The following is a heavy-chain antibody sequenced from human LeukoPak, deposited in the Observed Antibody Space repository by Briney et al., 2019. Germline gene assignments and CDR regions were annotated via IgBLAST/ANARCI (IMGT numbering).Heavy chain of an antibody. CDR2: INPNSGGT. D-gene: IGHD2-8*01. Sequence: ASVKVSCKASGYTFTGHYMLWVRQAPGQGLEWMGRINPNSGGTNYAQKFQGRVTMTRDTSISTAYMELSRLRSGDTAVYYCARDTSGFFGGAFDIWGQGTTVTVSS. CDR3: ARDTSGFFGGAFDI. CDR1: GYTFTGHY. V-gene: IGHV1-2*06. J-gene: IGHJ3*02.